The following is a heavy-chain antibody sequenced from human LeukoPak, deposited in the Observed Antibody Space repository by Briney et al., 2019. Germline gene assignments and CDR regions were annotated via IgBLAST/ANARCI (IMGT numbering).Heavy chain of an antibody. CDR3: ARGSTYYDFWSGSQGMSHFAY. V-gene: IGHV4-30-4*01. D-gene: IGHD3-3*01. J-gene: IGHJ4*02. Sequence: PSETLSLTCTVSGGSISSGDYYWSWIRQPPGKGLEWIGYIYNSGSTYYNLSLKSRVIISGDTSKNRFSLKLSSVTAADTAVYYCARGSTYYDFWSGSQGMSHFAYWGQGTLVTVSS. CDR2: IYNSGST. CDR1: GGSISSGDYY.